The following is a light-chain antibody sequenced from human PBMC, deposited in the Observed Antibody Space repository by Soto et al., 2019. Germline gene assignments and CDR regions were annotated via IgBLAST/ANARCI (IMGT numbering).Light chain of an antibody. CDR2: GAS. CDR3: QQYNNSPPLT. Sequence: EIVMTQSPATLPVSPGERATLSCRASQSVGSNLAWYQQKPGQAPRLLIYGASTRATGIPARFSGSGSGTEFTLTISSLQSEDFAVYYCQQYNNSPPLTFGGGTRVEIK. CDR1: QSVGSN. J-gene: IGKJ4*01. V-gene: IGKV3-15*01.